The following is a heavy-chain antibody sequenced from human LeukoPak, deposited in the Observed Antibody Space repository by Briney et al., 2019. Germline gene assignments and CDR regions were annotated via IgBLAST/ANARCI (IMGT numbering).Heavy chain of an antibody. V-gene: IGHV3-48*01. Sequence: GGSLRLSCAASGFTFSSYSMIWVRQAPGKGLEWVSYISSSSTIYYADSVKGRFTISRDNAKNSLYLQMNSLRAEDTAVYYCARVLGATLRYFDYWGQGTLVTASS. D-gene: IGHD1-26*01. CDR3: ARVLGATLRYFDY. CDR2: ISSSSTI. J-gene: IGHJ4*02. CDR1: GFTFSSYS.